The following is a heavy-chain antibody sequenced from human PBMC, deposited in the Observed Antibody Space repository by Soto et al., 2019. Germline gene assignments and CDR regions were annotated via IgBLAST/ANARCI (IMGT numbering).Heavy chain of an antibody. Sequence: QLQLQESGPGLVKPSETLSLTCTVSGGSISSSSYYWGWIRQPPGKGLEWIGSIYYSGSTYYNPSLKSRVTISVDTSKNQFSLKLSSVTAADTAVYYCARHGERTTSSNFDYWGQGTLVTVSS. V-gene: IGHV4-39*01. J-gene: IGHJ4*02. D-gene: IGHD2-2*01. CDR2: IYYSGST. CDR1: GGSISSSSYY. CDR3: ARHGERTTSSNFDY.